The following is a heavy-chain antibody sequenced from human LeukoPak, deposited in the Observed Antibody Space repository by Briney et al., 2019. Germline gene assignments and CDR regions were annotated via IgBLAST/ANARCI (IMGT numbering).Heavy chain of an antibody. Sequence: PSETLSLTCNVSGGSISSSSYYWGWIRQPPGKGLEWIGRIYYSGSTYYNPSLKSRVTISVDTSKNQFSLKLSSVTAADTAVYYCARGYYDFWSGYPYYFDYWGQGTLVTVSS. J-gene: IGHJ4*02. D-gene: IGHD3-3*01. CDR2: IYYSGST. CDR1: GGSISSSSYY. CDR3: ARGYYDFWSGYPYYFDY. V-gene: IGHV4-39*01.